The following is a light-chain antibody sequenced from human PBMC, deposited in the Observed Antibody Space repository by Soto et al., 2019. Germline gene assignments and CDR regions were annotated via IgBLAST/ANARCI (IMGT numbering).Light chain of an antibody. J-gene: IGKJ5*01. CDR2: DAS. V-gene: IGKV3-11*01. Sequence: EIVLTQSPATLSLSPGERATLSCRASQSVSSYLAWYQQKPGQAPRLPIYDASNRATGIPARFSGSGSGTDFTLTISSLEPEDFAVYYCQQRSNWPITFGQGTRREIK. CDR1: QSVSSY. CDR3: QQRSNWPIT.